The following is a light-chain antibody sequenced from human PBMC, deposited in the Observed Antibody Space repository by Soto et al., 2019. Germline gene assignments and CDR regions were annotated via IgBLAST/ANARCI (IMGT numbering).Light chain of an antibody. J-gene: IGKJ4*01. CDR1: QSVSSN. V-gene: IGKV3-15*01. CDR3: QHYNNWPLT. CDR2: GAS. Sequence: EIVMTQSPATLSVSPGERATLSCRASQSVSSNLAWFQQRPGQAPRLLIYGASTRATGVPARFSGSGSGTELTLTISSLLSEDFTIYYCQHYNNWPLTFGGGTKVEIK.